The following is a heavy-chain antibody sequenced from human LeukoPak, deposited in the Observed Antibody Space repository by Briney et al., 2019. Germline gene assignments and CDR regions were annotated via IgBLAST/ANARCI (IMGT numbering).Heavy chain of an antibody. Sequence: GGSLRLSCAASGFTFSSHWMSWVRQAPGQGLEWVANIRQDGNQEKYVDSVKGRFTISRDNPRSTVYLQLNSLTAEDTAIYYCARSRGFGELLPFDHWGQGALVTVSS. V-gene: IGHV3-7*03. J-gene: IGHJ4*02. CDR1: GFTFSSHW. CDR3: ARSRGFGELLPFDH. D-gene: IGHD3-10*01. CDR2: IRQDGNQE.